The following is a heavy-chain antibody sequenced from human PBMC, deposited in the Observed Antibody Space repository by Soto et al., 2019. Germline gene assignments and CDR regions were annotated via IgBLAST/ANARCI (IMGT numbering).Heavy chain of an antibody. J-gene: IGHJ1*01. Sequence: PSETLSLTCTVSGGSISSYYWSWIRQPPGKGLEWIGYIYYSGSTNYNPSLKSRVTISVDTSKNQFSLKLSSVTAADTAVYYCARVCVYYVSTTAAVDNWGLGT. CDR1: GGSISSYY. D-gene: IGHD2-2*01. CDR2: IYYSGST. CDR3: ARVCVYYVSTTAAVDN. V-gene: IGHV4-59*01.